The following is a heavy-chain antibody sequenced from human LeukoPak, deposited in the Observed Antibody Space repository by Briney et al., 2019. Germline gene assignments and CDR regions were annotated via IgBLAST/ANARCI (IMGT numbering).Heavy chain of an antibody. V-gene: IGHV1-46*01. Sequence: GASVKVSCKASGYTFTSYYMHWVRQAPGQGLEWMGIINPSGGSTSYAQKFQGRVTMTRDTSTSTVYMELSSLRSEDTAVYYCARLSSWYSLAADAFDIWGQGTMVTVSS. D-gene: IGHD6-13*01. CDR2: INPSGGST. CDR3: ARLSSWYSLAADAFDI. CDR1: GYTFTSYY. J-gene: IGHJ3*02.